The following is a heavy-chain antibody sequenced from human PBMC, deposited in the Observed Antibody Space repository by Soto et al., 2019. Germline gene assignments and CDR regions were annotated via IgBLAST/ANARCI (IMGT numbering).Heavy chain of an antibody. CDR2: IYSDGST. V-gene: IGHV3-53*01. CDR3: ATERGATYYIDY. Sequence: GGSLRLSCAASGFTVSSKYMSWVRQAPGKGLEWVSVIYSDGSTYYADSVKGRFTISRDNSKNTLYLQMNSLRAEDTAVYYCATERGATYYIDYWCQGTPVTVSS. J-gene: IGHJ4*02. CDR1: GFTVSSKY.